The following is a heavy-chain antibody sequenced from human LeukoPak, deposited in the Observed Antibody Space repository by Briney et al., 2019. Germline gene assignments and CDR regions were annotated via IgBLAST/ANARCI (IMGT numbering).Heavy chain of an antibody. D-gene: IGHD4-23*01. CDR2: IYYSGST. CDR1: GGSFSSGSYY. Sequence: SETLSLTCTVSGGSFSSGSYYWSWIRQPPGKGLEWIVYIYYSGSTNYNPSLKSRVTISVDTSKNQFSLKLSSVTAADTAVYYCARDRLGLRWSLYYYYGMDVWGQGTTVTVSS. V-gene: IGHV4-61*01. J-gene: IGHJ6*02. CDR3: ARDRLGLRWSLYYYYGMDV.